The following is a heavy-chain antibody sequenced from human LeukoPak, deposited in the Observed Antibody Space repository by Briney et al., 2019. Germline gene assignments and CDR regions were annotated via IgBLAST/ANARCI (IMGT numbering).Heavy chain of an antibody. J-gene: IGHJ4*02. D-gene: IGHD1-26*01. CDR2: IYYSGST. Sequence: SETLSLTCTVSGGSISSYYWSWIRQPPGEGLEWIGYIYYSGSTNYNPSLKSRVTISVDTSKNQFSLKLSSVTAADTAVYYCARVSGATIAFDYWGQGTLVTVSS. V-gene: IGHV4-59*01. CDR3: ARVSGATIAFDY. CDR1: GGSISSYY.